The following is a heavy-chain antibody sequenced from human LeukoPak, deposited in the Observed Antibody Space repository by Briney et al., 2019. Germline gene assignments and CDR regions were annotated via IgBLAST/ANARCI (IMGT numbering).Heavy chain of an antibody. J-gene: IGHJ4*02. D-gene: IGHD2-15*01. Sequence: GGSLRLSCAASGFTFSSYAMHWVRQAPGKGLEWVAVISYDGSNKYYADSVKGRFTISRDNSKNTLYLQMNSLRAEDTAVYYCAKERGYCSGGSCEPLDYWGQGTLVTVSS. CDR3: AKERGYCSGGSCEPLDY. V-gene: IGHV3-30-3*01. CDR1: GFTFSSYA. CDR2: ISYDGSNK.